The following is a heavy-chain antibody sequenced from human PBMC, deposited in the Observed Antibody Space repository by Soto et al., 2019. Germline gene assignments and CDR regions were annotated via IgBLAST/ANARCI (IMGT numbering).Heavy chain of an antibody. J-gene: IGHJ4*02. CDR3: ARIAATAMVTADY. CDR2: IDPSDSYT. D-gene: IGHD5-18*01. CDR1: GYSFTSYW. Sequence: PGESLKISCKGSGYSFTSYWISWVRQMPGKGLEWMGRIDPSDSYTNYSPSFQGHVTISADKSISTAYLQWSSLKASDTAMYYCARIAATAMVTADYWGQGSLVTVSS. V-gene: IGHV5-10-1*01.